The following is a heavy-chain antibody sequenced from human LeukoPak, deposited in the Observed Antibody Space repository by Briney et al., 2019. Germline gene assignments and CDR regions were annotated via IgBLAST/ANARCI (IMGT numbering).Heavy chain of an antibody. CDR2: ISGSGVST. CDR3: AIPPDYFDY. J-gene: IGHJ4*02. Sequence: GGSLRLSCAASGFTFSSHVMSWVRQAPGKGLEWVSGISGSGVSTYSADSVKGRFTISRDNSKNTLYLQMNSLRAEDTAVYYCAIPPDYFDYWGQGILVTVSS. CDR1: GFTFSSHV. V-gene: IGHV3-23*01.